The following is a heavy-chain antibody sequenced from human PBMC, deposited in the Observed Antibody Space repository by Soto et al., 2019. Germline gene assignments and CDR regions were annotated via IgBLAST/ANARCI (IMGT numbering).Heavy chain of an antibody. CDR3: ARARTSSAVDFDY. D-gene: IGHD6-19*01. J-gene: IGHJ4*02. CDR2: IYYTGNT. Sequence: PSETLSLTCTVSGGSISSYYWSWIRQPPVKGLEWIGYIYYTGNTNYNPSLKSRVTISVDTSKNQFSLKLTSLTAADTAVYYCARARTSSAVDFDYWGQGTLVTVS. V-gene: IGHV4-59*01. CDR1: GGSISSYY.